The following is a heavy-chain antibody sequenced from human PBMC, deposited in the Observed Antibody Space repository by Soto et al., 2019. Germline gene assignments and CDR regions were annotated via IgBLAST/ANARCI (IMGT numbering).Heavy chain of an antibody. V-gene: IGHV3-23*01. D-gene: IGHD3-10*01. CDR1: GFTFSSYA. CDR2: ISVNDGRA. Sequence: EVQLLESGGGLVQPGGSLRLSCAASGFTFSSYAMNWIRQGPGKGLEWVSGISVNDGRAYYADSVKGRFTVSRDNPKTTLYPQMNSLRAGNRAVYSCVKADGSGLNWLERWGQGTLVTVSS. J-gene: IGHJ5*02. CDR3: VKADGSGLNWLER.